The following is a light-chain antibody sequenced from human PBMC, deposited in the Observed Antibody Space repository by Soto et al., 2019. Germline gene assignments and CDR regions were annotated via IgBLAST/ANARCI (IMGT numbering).Light chain of an antibody. Sequence: QSALTQPASVSGSPGQSIIISCTGTSSDVGGYDYVSWYQHHPGTAPRLIIYGVTNRPSGVSDRFSGSKSGNTASLTISGLQAEDEADYYCTSYRDSNILYVFGTGTKVTVL. J-gene: IGLJ1*01. V-gene: IGLV2-14*03. CDR1: SSDVGGYDY. CDR2: GVT. CDR3: TSYRDSNILYV.